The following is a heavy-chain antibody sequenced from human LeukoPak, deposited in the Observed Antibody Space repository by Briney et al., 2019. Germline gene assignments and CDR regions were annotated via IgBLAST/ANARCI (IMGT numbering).Heavy chain of an antibody. CDR2: ISGSGGST. Sequence: PGGSLRLSCAASGFTFSSYGMSWVRQAPGKGLEWVSAISGSGGSTYYADSVKGRFTISRDNSKNTLYLQMNSLRAEDMAVYYCAKDLYYYGSGSYDYWGQGTLVTVSS. CDR1: GFTFSSYG. J-gene: IGHJ4*02. V-gene: IGHV3-23*01. CDR3: AKDLYYYGSGSYDY. D-gene: IGHD3-10*01.